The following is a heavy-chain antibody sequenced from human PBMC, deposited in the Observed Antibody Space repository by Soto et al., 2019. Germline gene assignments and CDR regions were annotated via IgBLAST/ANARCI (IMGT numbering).Heavy chain of an antibody. CDR3: ARGPDIVATIGGFDY. J-gene: IGHJ4*02. V-gene: IGHV1-69*13. CDR1: GGTFSSYA. Sequence: RASVKVSCKASGGTFSSYAISWVRQAPGQGLEWMGGIIPIFGTANYAQKFQGRVTITADESTSTAYMELSSLRSEDTAVYYCARGPDIVATIGGFDYWGQGTLVTVSS. D-gene: IGHD5-12*01. CDR2: IIPIFGTA.